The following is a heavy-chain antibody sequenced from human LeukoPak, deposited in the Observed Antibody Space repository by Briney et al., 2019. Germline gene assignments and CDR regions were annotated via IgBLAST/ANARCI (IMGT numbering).Heavy chain of an antibody. J-gene: IGHJ6*03. CDR1: GGSFSGYY. V-gene: IGHV4-34*01. D-gene: IGHD6-19*01. CDR3: AVIAVAGAPYYYYYMDV. Sequence: SETLSLTCAVYGGSFSGYYWSWIRQPPGKGLEWIGEINHSGSTNYNPSLKSRVTISVDTSKNQFSLKLSSVTAADTAVYYCAVIAVAGAPYYYYYMDVWGKGTTVTISS. CDR2: INHSGST.